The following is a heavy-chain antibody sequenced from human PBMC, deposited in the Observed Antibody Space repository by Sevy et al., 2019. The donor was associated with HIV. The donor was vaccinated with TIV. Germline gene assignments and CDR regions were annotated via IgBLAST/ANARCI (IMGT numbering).Heavy chain of an antibody. J-gene: IGHJ4*02. D-gene: IGHD2-8*01. CDR2: IKQDGSEE. CDR1: GFTFSSSW. V-gene: IGHV3-7*01. Sequence: GGSLRLSCAASGFTFSSSWMSWVRQPPGKGLEWVANIKQDGSEEYYVDSVKGRFTIPRDNAKNSLYLQMNSLRAEDTALYFCAREREDGDFDYWGQGTLVTVSS. CDR3: AREREDGDFDY.